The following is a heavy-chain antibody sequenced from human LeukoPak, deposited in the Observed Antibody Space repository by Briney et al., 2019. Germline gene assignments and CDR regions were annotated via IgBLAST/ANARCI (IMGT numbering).Heavy chain of an antibody. CDR1: GFTFSNYA. CDR2: ISGSGGYT. J-gene: IGHJ6*03. D-gene: IGHD2-2*01. V-gene: IGHV3-23*01. Sequence: GGSLRLSCAASGFTFSNYAMSWVRQAPGKGLEWVSGISGSGGYTYYADSVKGRFTISRDDSNNTPYLQMNSLRAEDTAVYYCAKDLYCSSTSCYMDVWGKGTTVTVSS. CDR3: AKDLYCSSTSCYMDV.